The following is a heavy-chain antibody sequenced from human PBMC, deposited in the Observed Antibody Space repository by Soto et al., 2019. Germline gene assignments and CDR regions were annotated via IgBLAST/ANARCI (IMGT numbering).Heavy chain of an antibody. D-gene: IGHD3-10*01. CDR2: ISSSSSYI. CDR3: ASYLFRRFGESLGIDY. J-gene: IGHJ4*02. V-gene: IGHV3-21*01. Sequence: GGSLRLSCAASGFTFSSYSMNWVRQAPGKGLEWVSSISSSSSYIYYADSVKGRFTISRDNAKNSLYLQMNSLRAEDTAVYYCASYLFRRFGESLGIDYWGQGTLVTVSS. CDR1: GFTFSSYS.